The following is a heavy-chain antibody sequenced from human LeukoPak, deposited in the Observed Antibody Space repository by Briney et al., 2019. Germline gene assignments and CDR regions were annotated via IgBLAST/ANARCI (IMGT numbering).Heavy chain of an antibody. J-gene: IGHJ3*02. CDR2: INPNSGGT. D-gene: IGHD6-19*01. CDR1: GYTFTGYY. CDR3: ARGGSGWFDAFDI. V-gene: IGHV1-2*02. Sequence: ASVKVSCKASGYTFTGYYMHWVRQAPGQGLEWMGWINPNSGGTNYAQKFLGRVTMTGDTSITTAYMELSRLRSDDTAVYYCARGGSGWFDAFDIWGQGTMVTVSS.